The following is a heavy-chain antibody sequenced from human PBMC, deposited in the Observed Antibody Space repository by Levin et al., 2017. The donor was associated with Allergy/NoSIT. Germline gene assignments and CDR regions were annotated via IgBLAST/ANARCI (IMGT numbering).Heavy chain of an antibody. Sequence: GGSLRLSCEGSGFTFSSYSLHWVRQAPGKGLEWVSSINSGSSFINYGDSVEGRFTVSRDNSKNLLYLQMNNLRLDDTAVYYCARNRPGDRRTYWGQGTLVTVSS. J-gene: IGHJ4*02. V-gene: IGHV3-21*01. CDR2: INSGSSFI. CDR3: ARNRPGDRRTY. CDR1: GFTFSSYS. D-gene: IGHD2-21*01.